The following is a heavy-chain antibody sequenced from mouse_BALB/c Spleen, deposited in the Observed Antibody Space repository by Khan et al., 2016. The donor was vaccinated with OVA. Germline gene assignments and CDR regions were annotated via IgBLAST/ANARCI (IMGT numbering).Heavy chain of an antibody. J-gene: IGHJ2*01. D-gene: IGHD2-13*01. Sequence: QVQLKESGPGLVAPSQSLSITCTVSGFSLTDYGVNWVRQSPGKGLEWLGMIWGDGGTDYNSALKSRLRIIKDNSKRQVFLIMNSLQTDDTARYYCARYGDYGDFYYFDYGGQGTTLTVSS. CDR1: GFSLTDYG. CDR3: ARYGDYGDFYYFDY. V-gene: IGHV2-6-7*01. CDR2: IWGDGGT.